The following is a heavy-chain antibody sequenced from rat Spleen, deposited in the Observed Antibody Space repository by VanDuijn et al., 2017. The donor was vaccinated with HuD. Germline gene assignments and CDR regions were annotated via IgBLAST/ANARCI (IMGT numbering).Heavy chain of an antibody. D-gene: IGHD1-11*01. J-gene: IGHJ2*01. CDR3: ARRHYGYTDYFDS. Sequence: EVQLVESGGGLVQPGRSLKLSCAASGFTYSNFYMAWARQVPTKGLEWVASISTGGGNTYYRDSVKGRFTISRDNAKSTLSLQMDSLRSEDTATYYCARRHYGYTDYFDSWGQGVMVTVSS. CDR2: ISTGGGNT. V-gene: IGHV5-25*01. CDR1: GFTYSNFY.